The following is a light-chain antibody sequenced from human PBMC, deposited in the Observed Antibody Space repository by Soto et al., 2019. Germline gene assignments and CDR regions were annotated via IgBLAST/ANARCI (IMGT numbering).Light chain of an antibody. J-gene: IGKJ3*01. CDR1: HDITSY. CDR3: QKCDYLPI. Sequence: DIQMTQSPSSLSASVGDRVTITCQASHDITSYLNWYQHKPGKAPKLLIYDASILEAGVQARFSGSGAGTDFTCTISSLQPEDVATYYCQKCDYLPIFGPGTTVDFK. CDR2: DAS. V-gene: IGKV1-33*01.